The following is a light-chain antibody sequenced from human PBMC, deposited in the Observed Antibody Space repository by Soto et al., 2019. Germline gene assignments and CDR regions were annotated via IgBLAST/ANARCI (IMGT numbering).Light chain of an antibody. Sequence: DIQMTQSPSSLSASVGDRVTITCQASQDISNYLNWYQQKPGKAPKLLIYDASNLETGVPSRLSGSGSGTDFTFTISSLQPEDIATYYRHQFQTTFGQGTRREIK. V-gene: IGKV1-33*01. CDR3: HQFQTT. J-gene: IGKJ5*01. CDR2: DAS. CDR1: QDISNY.